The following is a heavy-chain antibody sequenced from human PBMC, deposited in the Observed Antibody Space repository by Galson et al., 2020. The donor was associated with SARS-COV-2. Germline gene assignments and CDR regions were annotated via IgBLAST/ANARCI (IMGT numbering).Heavy chain of an antibody. CDR2: ISYDGSNK. V-gene: IGHV3-30*18. J-gene: IGHJ6*02. CDR3: AKDPYSSSWYLRYYYYGMDV. Sequence: GGSLRLSCAASGFTFSSYGMHWVRQAPGKGLEWVAVISYDGSNKYYADSVKGRFTISRDNSKNTLYLQMNSLRAEDTAVYYCAKDPYSSSWYLRYYYYGMDVWGQGTTVTVSS. D-gene: IGHD6-13*01. CDR1: GFTFSSYG.